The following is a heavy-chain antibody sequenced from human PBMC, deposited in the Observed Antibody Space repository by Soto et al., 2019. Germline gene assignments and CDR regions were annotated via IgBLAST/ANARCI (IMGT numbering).Heavy chain of an antibody. CDR3: ARVMKDYYDSSGYYWVGAFDI. V-gene: IGHV4-61*01. CDR1: GGSVSSGSYY. D-gene: IGHD3-22*01. CDR2: IYYSGST. Sequence: SETLSLTCTVSGGSVSSGSYYWSWIRQPPGKGLEWIGYIYYSGSTNYNPSLKSRVTISVDTSKNQFSLKLSSVTAADTAVYYCARVMKDYYDSSGYYWVGAFDIWGQGTMVTVSS. J-gene: IGHJ3*02.